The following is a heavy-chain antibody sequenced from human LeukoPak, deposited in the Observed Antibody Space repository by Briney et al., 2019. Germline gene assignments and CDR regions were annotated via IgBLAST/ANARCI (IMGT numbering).Heavy chain of an antibody. J-gene: IGHJ3*02. CDR3: ARGGPRYQLLFQEAAFDI. V-gene: IGHV1-2*02. Sequence: ASVKVSCKASGYTFTGYYMHWVRQAPGQGLEWMGWINPNSGGTNYAQRFQGRVTMTRDTSISTAYMELSRLRSDDTAVYYCARGGPRYQLLFQEAAFDIWGQGTMVTVSS. CDR2: INPNSGGT. D-gene: IGHD2-2*01. CDR1: GYTFTGYY.